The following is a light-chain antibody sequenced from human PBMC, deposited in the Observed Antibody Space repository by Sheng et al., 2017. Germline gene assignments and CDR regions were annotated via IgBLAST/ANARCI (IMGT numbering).Light chain of an antibody. CDR2: AAS. CDR1: QGISNY. CDR3: QKYSSAPYT. J-gene: IGKJ2*01. V-gene: IGKV1-27*01. Sequence: DIQMTQSPPSLSASVGERVTITCRASQGISNYLAWYQQKPGKAPKLLIFAASTLQSGLPSRFSASGSGTDFTLTISSLQPEDVATYYCQKYSSAPYTFGQGTKLEIK.